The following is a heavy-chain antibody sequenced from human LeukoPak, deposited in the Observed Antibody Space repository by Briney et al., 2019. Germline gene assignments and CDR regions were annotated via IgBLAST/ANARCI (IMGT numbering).Heavy chain of an antibody. CDR3: ARDEETVAGLNGFDL. J-gene: IGHJ4*02. Sequence: GGSLRLSCAASEFAFSSYSMNWFRQAPGKGLEWVASITSGSKYIFYADSVRGRFTISRDNAENSLFLHMKSLRADDTAVYYCARDEETVAGLNGFDLWGQGTLVTVSS. D-gene: IGHD6-19*01. CDR1: EFAFSSYS. V-gene: IGHV3-21*01. CDR2: ITSGSKYI.